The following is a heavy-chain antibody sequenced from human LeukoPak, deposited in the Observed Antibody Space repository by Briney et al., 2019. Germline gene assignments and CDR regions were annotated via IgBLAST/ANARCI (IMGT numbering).Heavy chain of an antibody. CDR3: ARDPGGMDV. CDR1: GFTFSSYA. V-gene: IGHV3-30*14. J-gene: IGHJ6*02. CDR2: ISYDGSNK. Sequence: GRSLRLSCAASGFTFSSYAMHWVRQAPGKGLEWVAVISYDGSNKYYADSVKGRFTISRDNSKNTLYLQMNSLRAEDTAVYYCARDPGGMDVWGQGTTVTVSS.